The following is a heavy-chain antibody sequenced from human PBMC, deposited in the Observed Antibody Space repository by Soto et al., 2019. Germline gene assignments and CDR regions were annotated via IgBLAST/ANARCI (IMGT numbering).Heavy chain of an antibody. CDR3: AREHSSWRIEYFQH. J-gene: IGHJ1*01. Sequence: GAAVKVSCKASGGTFSSYAISWVRQAPGQGLEWMGGIIPIFGTANYAQKFQGRVTITADESTSTAYMELSSLRSEDTAVYYCAREHSSWRIEYFQHWGQGTLVTVSS. D-gene: IGHD6-13*01. CDR2: IIPIFGTA. CDR1: GGTFSSYA. V-gene: IGHV1-69*13.